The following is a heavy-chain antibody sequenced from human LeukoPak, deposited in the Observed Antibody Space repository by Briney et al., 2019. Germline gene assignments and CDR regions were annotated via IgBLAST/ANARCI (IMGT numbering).Heavy chain of an antibody. Sequence: GGSLRLSCAASGFTVSNNYMSWVRQAPGKGLEWVSGIYSGDSTSYADSVKGRFTISRDNSKNTLYLQMNSLRAEDTAVYYCAKRLSLRFDAFDVWGPGTMVTVSS. CDR1: GFTVSNNY. V-gene: IGHV3-53*01. CDR3: AKRLSLRFDAFDV. J-gene: IGHJ3*01. CDR2: IYSGDST. D-gene: IGHD3-3*01.